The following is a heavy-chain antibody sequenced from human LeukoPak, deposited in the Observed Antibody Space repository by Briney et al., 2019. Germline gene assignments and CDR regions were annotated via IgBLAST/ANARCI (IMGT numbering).Heavy chain of an antibody. CDR1: GFTFSSYL. Sequence: GGSLTHFCAASGFTFSSYLMNWVRQAPGQGLEWVSYISSSGTTKYYADSAKGRFTISRDNAKNSLYLQMNSLRAEDTGVYYCTRDGKGGSRVSYYFDYWGQGTLVTVSS. D-gene: IGHD1-14*01. V-gene: IGHV3-48*03. CDR2: ISSSGTTK. CDR3: TRDGKGGSRVSYYFDY. J-gene: IGHJ4*02.